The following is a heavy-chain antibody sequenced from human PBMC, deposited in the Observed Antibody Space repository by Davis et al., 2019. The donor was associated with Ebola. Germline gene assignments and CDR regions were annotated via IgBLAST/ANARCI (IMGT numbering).Heavy chain of an antibody. CDR2: IWYDGSNK. V-gene: IGHV3-33*06. CDR3: AKDVDIVVVPAAILAAAGPGGMDV. Sequence: GGSLRLSCAASGFTFSSYGMHWVRQAPGKGLEWVAVIWYDGSNKYYADSVKGRFTISRDNSKNTLYLQMNSLRAEDTAVYYCAKDVDIVVVPAAILAAAGPGGMDVWGQGTTVTVSS. J-gene: IGHJ6*02. D-gene: IGHD2-2*01. CDR1: GFTFSSYG.